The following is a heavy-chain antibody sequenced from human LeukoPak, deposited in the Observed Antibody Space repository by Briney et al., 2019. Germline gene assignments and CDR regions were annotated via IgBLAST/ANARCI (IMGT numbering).Heavy chain of an antibody. CDR3: ARVDIAAAGDFDY. V-gene: IGHV3-21*01. CDR1: GFTFSSYS. J-gene: IGHJ4*02. Sequence: SGGSLRLSCAASGFTFSSYSMNWVRQAPGKGLEWVSSISSSSSYIYYADSVKGRFTISRDNGKNSLYLKMNSLRAEDTAMYYCARVDIAAAGDFDYWGQGTLVTVSS. D-gene: IGHD6-13*01. CDR2: ISSSSSYI.